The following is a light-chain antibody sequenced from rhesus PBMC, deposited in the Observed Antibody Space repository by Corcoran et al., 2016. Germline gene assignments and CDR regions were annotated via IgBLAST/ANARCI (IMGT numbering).Light chain of an antibody. Sequence: AALTQPPSVSGSPGQSVPSSCTGTSYAVGGYDYVYWYQQQPGTAPKLMIYEVSQRPSGVSDRSSGSKSDTTASLDISGLQAEDEVDYHCSSFAGSNTPIFGAGTRLTVV. V-gene: IGLV2-32*02. CDR1: SYAVGGYDY. CDR2: EVS. CDR3: SSFAGSNTPI. J-gene: IGLJ1*01.